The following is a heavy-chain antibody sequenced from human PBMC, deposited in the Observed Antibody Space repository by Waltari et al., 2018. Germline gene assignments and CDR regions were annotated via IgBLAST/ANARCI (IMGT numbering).Heavy chain of an antibody. Sequence: EVQLVQSGAEVKKPGESLKISCKGSGYSFTSYWIGWVRQMPGKGLEWMGIIDLGHSDTRYSPSFQGQVIISADKSIRTAYLQWSSLKASDTAMYYCARHQYSSSRQIDYWGQGTLVTVSS. J-gene: IGHJ4*02. CDR1: GYSFTSYW. CDR2: IDLGHSDT. V-gene: IGHV5-51*01. CDR3: ARHQYSSSRQIDY. D-gene: IGHD6-6*01.